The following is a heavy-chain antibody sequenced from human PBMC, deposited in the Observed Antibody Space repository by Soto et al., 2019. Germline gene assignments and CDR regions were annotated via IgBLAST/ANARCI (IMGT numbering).Heavy chain of an antibody. V-gene: IGHV3-7*05. CDR2: IKQDGSEK. CDR3: ARWTTGVVIPLGPEYFQH. J-gene: IGHJ1*01. CDR1: GFTFSSYW. Sequence: GGSLRLSCAASGFTFSSYWMSWVRQAPGKGLEWVANIKQDGSEKYYVDSVKGRFTISRDNAKNSLYLQMNSLGAEDTAVYYCARWTTGVVIPLGPEYFQHWGQGTRVTVSS. D-gene: IGHD3-3*01.